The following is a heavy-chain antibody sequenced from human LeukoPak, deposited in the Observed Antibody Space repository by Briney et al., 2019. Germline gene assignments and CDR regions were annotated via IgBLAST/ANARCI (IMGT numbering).Heavy chain of an antibody. D-gene: IGHD1-14*01. CDR1: GGSISSYY. Sequence: SETLSLTRTVSGGSISSYYWSWIRQPPGKGLEWIGYIYYSGSTNYNPSLKSRVTISVDTSKNQFSLKLSSVTAADTAVYYCARGYGSRRGFDYWGQGTLVTVSS. CDR2: IYYSGST. J-gene: IGHJ4*02. V-gene: IGHV4-59*01. CDR3: ARGYGSRRGFDY.